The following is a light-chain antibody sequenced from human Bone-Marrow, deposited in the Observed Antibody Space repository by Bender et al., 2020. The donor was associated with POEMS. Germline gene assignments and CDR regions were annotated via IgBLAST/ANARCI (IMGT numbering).Light chain of an antibody. J-gene: IGLJ1*01. V-gene: IGLV2-14*02. CDR3: SSYTSSSMGV. CDR2: EDS. Sequence: QSALTQPASVSGSPGQSITISCAGSSTGVGRYNLVSWNQHHPGKAPKLMIFEDSNRPSGVSYRFSGSKSGNTASLTISGLQAEDEAEYYCSSYTSSSMGVFGSGTKVTVL. CDR1: STGVGRYNL.